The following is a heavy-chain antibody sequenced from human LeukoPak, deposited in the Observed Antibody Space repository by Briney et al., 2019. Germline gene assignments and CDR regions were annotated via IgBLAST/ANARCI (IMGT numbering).Heavy chain of an antibody. V-gene: IGHV3-23*01. Sequence: GGSLRLSCAASGFTFSSYAMSWVRQAPGKGLEWVSAISGSGGSTYYADSVKGRFTISRDNSKNTLYLQMNSLRAEDTAVYYCAKYYYDSSSYLGKYYFDYWGQGTLVTVSS. J-gene: IGHJ4*02. CDR3: AKYYYDSSSYLGKYYFDY. CDR1: GFTFSSYA. D-gene: IGHD3-22*01. CDR2: ISGSGGST.